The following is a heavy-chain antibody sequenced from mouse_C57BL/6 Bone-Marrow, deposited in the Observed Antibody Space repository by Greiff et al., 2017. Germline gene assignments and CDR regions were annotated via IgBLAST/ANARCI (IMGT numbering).Heavy chain of an antibody. D-gene: IGHD2-4*01. V-gene: IGHV1-59*01. J-gene: IGHJ3*01. CDR1: GYTFTSYW. CDR2: IDPSDSYT. CDR3: ARSRAYYDYDGTWFAY. Sequence: VQLQQPGAELVRPGTSVKLSCKASGYTFTSYWMHWVKQRPGQGLEWIGVIDPSDSYTNYNQKFKGKATLTVDTSSSPAYMQLSSLTSEDSVVYYCARSRAYYDYDGTWFAYWGQGTLVTVSA.